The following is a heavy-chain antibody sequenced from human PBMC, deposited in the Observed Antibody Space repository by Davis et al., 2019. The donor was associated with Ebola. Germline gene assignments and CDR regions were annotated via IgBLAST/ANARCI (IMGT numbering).Heavy chain of an antibody. CDR2: LYSGGST. CDR3: TRDLMGTYCVDY. D-gene: IGHD1-26*01. Sequence: PGGSLRLSCAASGFTVSSNYMSWVRQAPGKGLEWVSALYSGGSTYYADSVKGRFTISRDNSKNTLYLQMNSLRAEDTAVYYCTRDLMGTYCVDYWGQGTLVTVSS. CDR1: GFTVSSNY. V-gene: IGHV3-53*05. J-gene: IGHJ4*02.